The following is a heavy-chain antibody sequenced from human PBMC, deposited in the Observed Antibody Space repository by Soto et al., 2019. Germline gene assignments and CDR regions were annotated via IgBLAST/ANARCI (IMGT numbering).Heavy chain of an antibody. V-gene: IGHV3-21*01. D-gene: IGHD3-22*01. CDR1: GFTFSSYS. CDR3: ARADEYYYDSSGYYPDAFDI. J-gene: IGHJ3*02. CDR2: ISSSSSYI. Sequence: PGGSLRLSCAASGFTFSSYSMNWVRQAPGKGLEWVSSISSSSSYIYYADSVKGRFTISRDNAKNSLYLQMNSLRAEDTAVYYCARADEYYYDSSGYYPDAFDIWGQGTMVTVS.